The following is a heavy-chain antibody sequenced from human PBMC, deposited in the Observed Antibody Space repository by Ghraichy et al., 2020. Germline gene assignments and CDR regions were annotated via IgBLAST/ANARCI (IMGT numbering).Heavy chain of an antibody. J-gene: IGHJ6*03. CDR2: ISYDGSDK. CDR1: GFTFSSYA. V-gene: IGHV3-30-3*01. Sequence: GGSLRLSCAASGFTFSSYAMHWVRQAPGKGLEWVTLISYDGSDKYYADSVKGRFTISRDNSKNTLYLQMNSLRPEDTAVYYCAKDYYYYYYMDVWGKGTTVTVSS. CDR3: AKDYYYYYYMDV.